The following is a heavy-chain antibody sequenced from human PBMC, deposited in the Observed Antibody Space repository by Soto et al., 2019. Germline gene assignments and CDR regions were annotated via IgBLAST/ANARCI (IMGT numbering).Heavy chain of an antibody. CDR2: IKQDGSEK. Sequence: GGSLRLSCAASGFTFSSYWMSWVRQAPGKGLEWVANIKQDGSEKYYVDSVKGRFTISRDNAKNSLYLQMNSLRAEDTAVYYCARVDGSGSYIGYYFDYWGQGTLVTVSS. CDR3: ARVDGSGSYIGYYFDY. CDR1: GFTFSSYW. D-gene: IGHD3-10*01. J-gene: IGHJ4*02. V-gene: IGHV3-7*03.